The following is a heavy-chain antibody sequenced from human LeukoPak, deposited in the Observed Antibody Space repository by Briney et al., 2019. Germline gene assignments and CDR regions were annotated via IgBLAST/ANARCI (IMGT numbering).Heavy chain of an antibody. D-gene: IGHD3-22*01. CDR3: ARIYYDSSGYYLEYFQH. Sequence: PGGSLRLSCAASGFTFSSYSMNWVRQAPGKGLEWVSSISSSSSYIYYADSVKGRFTISRDNAKNSLYLQMNSLRAEGTAVYYCARIYYDSSGYYLEYFQHWGQGTLVTVSS. J-gene: IGHJ1*01. CDR2: ISSSSSYI. CDR1: GFTFSSYS. V-gene: IGHV3-21*01.